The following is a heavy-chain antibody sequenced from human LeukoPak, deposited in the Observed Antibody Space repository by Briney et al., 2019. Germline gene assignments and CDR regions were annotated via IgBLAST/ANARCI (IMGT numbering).Heavy chain of an antibody. Sequence: SETLSLTCAVYGGSFSGYYWSWIRQPPGKGLEWIGEINHSGSTNYNPSLKSRVTISVDTSKNQFSLKLSSVTAADTAAYYCARGLQRFAFDIWGQGTMVTVSS. V-gene: IGHV4-34*01. D-gene: IGHD3-3*01. CDR2: INHSGST. CDR1: GGSFSGYY. J-gene: IGHJ3*02. CDR3: ARGLQRFAFDI.